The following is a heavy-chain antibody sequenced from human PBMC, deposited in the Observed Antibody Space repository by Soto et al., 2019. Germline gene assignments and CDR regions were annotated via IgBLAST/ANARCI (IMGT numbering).Heavy chain of an antibody. Sequence: SQTLSLTCAISGDSVSSNSAAWNWFSQSSSRDLEWLGRTYYRSKWFNYYALSVKSRITINLDTSNNQFSLHLNSVTPEDTAVYYCARGDQGFADWGQGTLVTVSS. CDR1: GDSVSSNSAA. V-gene: IGHV6-1*01. CDR2: TYYRSKWFN. CDR3: ARGDQGFAD. D-gene: IGHD3-16*01. J-gene: IGHJ4*02.